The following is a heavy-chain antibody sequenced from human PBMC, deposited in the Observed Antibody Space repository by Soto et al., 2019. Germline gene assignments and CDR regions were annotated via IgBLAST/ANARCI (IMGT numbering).Heavy chain of an antibody. D-gene: IGHD3-10*01. CDR1: GFTFEKYD. CDR2: ISGNGGAT. Sequence: GESLKISCAASGFTFEKYDMSWVRQAPGKGLEWVSVISGNGGATYYADSVKGRFTISRDNSKNTLYLQLNSLRAEDTAVYFCSTGVTRYYNVDIWGQGTTVTVSS. CDR3: STGVTRYYNVDI. V-gene: IGHV3-23*01. J-gene: IGHJ6*02.